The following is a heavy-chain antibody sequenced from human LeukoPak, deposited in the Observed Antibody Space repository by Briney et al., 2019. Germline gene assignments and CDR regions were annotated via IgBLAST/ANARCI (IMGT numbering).Heavy chain of an antibody. CDR1: GYTFTSYY. CDR2: TNPSGGST. D-gene: IGHD3-16*02. CDR3: ARDGELRLGELSF. J-gene: IGHJ4*02. V-gene: IGHV1-46*01. Sequence: ASVKVSCKASGYTFTSYYMHWVRQAPGQGLEWMGITNPSGGSTSYAQKFQGRVTMTRDTSTSTVYMELSSLRSEDTAVYYCARDGELRLGELSFWGQGTLVTVSS.